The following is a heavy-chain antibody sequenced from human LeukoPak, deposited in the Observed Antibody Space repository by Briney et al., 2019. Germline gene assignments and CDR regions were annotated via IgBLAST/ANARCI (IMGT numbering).Heavy chain of an antibody. CDR1: GGSISSTGYY. CDR2: IYYSGST. V-gene: IGHV4-39*01. D-gene: IGHD5-18*01. CDR3: ARHRGYTYGFVDY. Sequence: SETLSLTCTVSGGSISSTGYYWGWIRQPPGKGLEWITNIYYSGSTYYNPSLKSRVTISVDTSKNQFSLKLSSVTAADTAVYYCARHRGYTYGFVDYWGQGTLVTVSS. J-gene: IGHJ4*02.